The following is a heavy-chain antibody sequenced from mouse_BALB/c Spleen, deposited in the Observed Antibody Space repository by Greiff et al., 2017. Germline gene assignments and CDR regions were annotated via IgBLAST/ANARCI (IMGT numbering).Heavy chain of an antibody. CDR1: GFTFSDYY. V-gene: IGHV5-4*02. J-gene: IGHJ3*01. CDR3: ARDYGNYWFAY. CDR2: ISDGGSYT. Sequence: EVQLQESGGGLVKPGGSLKLSCAASGFTFSDYYMYWVRQTPEKRLEWVATISDGGSYTYYPDSVKGRFTISRDNAKNNLYLQMSSLKSEDTAMYYCARDYGNYWFAYWGQGTLVTVSA. D-gene: IGHD2-1*01.